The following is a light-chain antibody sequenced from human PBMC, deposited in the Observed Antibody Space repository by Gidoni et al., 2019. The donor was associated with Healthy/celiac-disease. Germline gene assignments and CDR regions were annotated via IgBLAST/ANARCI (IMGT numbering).Light chain of an antibody. CDR3: KQSYSTPA. Sequence: DIQMTHSPSSLSASVGDRVTITCRASQSISSSLNWYQQKTGKAPKLLSYAASILQSGVPSRFNGSGAGTDYTLTISRLQPEDFATYYCKQSYSTPAFGQGTKVEIK. J-gene: IGKJ1*01. CDR1: QSISSS. CDR2: AAS. V-gene: IGKV1-39*01.